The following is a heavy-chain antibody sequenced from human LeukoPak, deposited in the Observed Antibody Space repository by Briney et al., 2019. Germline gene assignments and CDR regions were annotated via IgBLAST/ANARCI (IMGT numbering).Heavy chain of an antibody. D-gene: IGHD3-3*01. CDR1: GGSISSGGYS. Sequence: SETLSLTCAVSGGSISSGGYSWNWIRQPPGKGLEWIGYIYHSGSTYYNPFLKSRVTISVDRSKNQFSLKLSSVTAADTAVYYCAAVGLRFLEWLPQVDYWGQGTLVTVSS. J-gene: IGHJ4*02. CDR3: AAVGLRFLEWLPQVDY. CDR2: IYHSGST. V-gene: IGHV4-30-2*01.